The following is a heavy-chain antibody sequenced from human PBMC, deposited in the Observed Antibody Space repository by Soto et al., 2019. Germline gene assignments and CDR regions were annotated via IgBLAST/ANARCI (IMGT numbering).Heavy chain of an antibody. D-gene: IGHD6-19*01. CDR1: GFSLASSGVG. CDR2: IYWNDDD. V-gene: IGHV2-5*01. J-gene: IGHJ4*02. CDR3: AHRPGGSGFRYYFDY. Sequence: SGPTLVNPTQTLTLTCSFSGFSLASSGVGVGWFRQPPGKALEWLGLIYWNDDDRYRASLHSRLTITKDTSKNQVVLTMTNMDPVDTATYYCAHRPGGSGFRYYFDYWGQGTLVTVSS.